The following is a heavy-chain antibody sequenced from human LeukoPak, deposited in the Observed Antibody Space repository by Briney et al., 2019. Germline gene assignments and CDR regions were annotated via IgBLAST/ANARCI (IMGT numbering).Heavy chain of an antibody. J-gene: IGHJ4*02. CDR3: ARNRSLTTTPGFDH. Sequence: KPSETLSLTCAVSGYSIRSGDYWGWIRQSPGKGLEWIGSIYHSGSTHNNPSLKSRVTISVDTSKNQFSLMLSSVTAADTAVYYCARNRSLTTTPGFDHWGQGTLVTVSS. CDR1: GYSIRSGDY. CDR2: IYHSGST. V-gene: IGHV4-38-2*01. D-gene: IGHD4-11*01.